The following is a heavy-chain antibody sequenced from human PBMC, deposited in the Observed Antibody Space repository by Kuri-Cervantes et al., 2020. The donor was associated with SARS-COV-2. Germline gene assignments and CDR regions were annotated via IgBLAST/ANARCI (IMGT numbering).Heavy chain of an antibody. CDR1: GYTLTELS. D-gene: IGHD3-22*01. V-gene: IGHV1-2*04. Sequence: ASVKVSCKVSGYTLTELSMHWVRQAPGKGLEWMGWINPNSGGTNYAQKFQGWVTIPRDTSISTAYMELSRLGSDDTAVYYCARVSSPLDLGITMIVGGGGAFDIWGQGTMVTVSS. CDR2: INPNSGGT. CDR3: ARVSSPLDLGITMIVGGGGAFDI. J-gene: IGHJ3*02.